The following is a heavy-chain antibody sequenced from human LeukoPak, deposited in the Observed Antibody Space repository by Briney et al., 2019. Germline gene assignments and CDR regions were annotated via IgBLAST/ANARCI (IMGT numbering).Heavy chain of an antibody. J-gene: IGHJ6*03. D-gene: IGHD1-1*01. CDR2: IYTSGST. CDR3: AREVRRDYYYYYMDV. CDR1: GGSISSFY. Sequence: SEALSLTCTVSGGSISSFYWSWIRQPPGKGLEWIGRIYTSGSTNYNPSLKSRVTMSVDTSKNQFSLKLSSVTAADTAVYYCAREVRRDYYYYYMDVWGKGTTVTVSS. V-gene: IGHV4-4*07.